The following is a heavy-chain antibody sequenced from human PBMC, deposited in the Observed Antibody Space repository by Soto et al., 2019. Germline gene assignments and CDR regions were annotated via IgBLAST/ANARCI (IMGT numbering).Heavy chain of an antibody. J-gene: IGHJ6*02. Sequence: SETLSLTCTVSGGSISSGGYYWSWIRQHPXKGLEWIGYIYYSGSTYYNPSLKSRVTISVDTSKNQFSLKLSSVTAADTAVYYCARDRARRVTTSGYYGMDVWGQGTTVTVYS. V-gene: IGHV4-31*03. CDR2: IYYSGST. D-gene: IGHD4-17*01. CDR3: ARDRARRVTTSGYYGMDV. CDR1: GGSISSGGYY.